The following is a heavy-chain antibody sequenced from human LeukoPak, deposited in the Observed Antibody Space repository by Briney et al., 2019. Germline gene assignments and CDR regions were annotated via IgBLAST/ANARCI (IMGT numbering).Heavy chain of an antibody. J-gene: IGHJ4*02. CDR3: ARDRRITAAGVDY. Sequence: SETLSLTCTVSGGSISSGGYYWSWIRQPPGKGLEWIGYIYHSGSTYYNPSLKSRVTISVDRSKNQFSLKLSSVTAADTAVYYCARDRRITAAGVDYWGQGTLVTVSS. D-gene: IGHD6-13*01. CDR1: GGSISSGGYY. V-gene: IGHV4-30-2*01. CDR2: IYHSGST.